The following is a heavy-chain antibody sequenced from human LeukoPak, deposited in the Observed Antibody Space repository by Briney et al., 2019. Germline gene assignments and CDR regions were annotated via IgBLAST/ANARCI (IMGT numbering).Heavy chain of an antibody. CDR3: ARALPSSWYFFDY. V-gene: IGHV3-48*03. D-gene: IGHD6-13*01. CDR2: ISSSTGTK. J-gene: IGHJ4*02. CDR1: GFTFFSYE. Sequence: PGGSLRLSCAASGFTFFSYEMYWVRQAPGKRLEWVSYISSSTGTKYYADSVKGRFTISRDNAKSSLYLQMNSLRVDDTAVYYCARALPSSWYFFDYWGQGALVTVSS.